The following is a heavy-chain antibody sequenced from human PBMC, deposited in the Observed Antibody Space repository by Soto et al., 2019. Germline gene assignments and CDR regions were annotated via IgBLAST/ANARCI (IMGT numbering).Heavy chain of an antibody. CDR1: GGSISSYY. Sequence: QVQLQESGPGLVKPSETLSLTCTVSGGSISSYYWSWIRQPPGKGLEWIGYIYYSGSTNYNPSLKSRVTISVDTSKNQFSLKLSSVTAADTAVYYCARGGWGDFWSGVEGPWFDPWGQGTLVTVSS. J-gene: IGHJ5*02. CDR2: IYYSGST. V-gene: IGHV4-59*01. CDR3: ARGGWGDFWSGVEGPWFDP. D-gene: IGHD3-3*01.